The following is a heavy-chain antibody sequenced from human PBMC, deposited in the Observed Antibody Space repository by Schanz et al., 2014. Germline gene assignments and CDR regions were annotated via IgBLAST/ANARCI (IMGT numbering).Heavy chain of an antibody. Sequence: QVQLVQSGAEVKKPGASVKVSCKASGYTFSRYGISWVRQAPGQGLEWMGWIGGHSGDTRYAQQFQDRVTLTTDTSTSTAYMELRSLRSDDTAVYYCARNIIATARAYDIWGQGTMVTVSS. V-gene: IGHV1-18*01. CDR1: GYTFSRYG. D-gene: IGHD6-13*01. J-gene: IGHJ3*02. CDR3: ARNIIATARAYDI. CDR2: IGGHSGDT.